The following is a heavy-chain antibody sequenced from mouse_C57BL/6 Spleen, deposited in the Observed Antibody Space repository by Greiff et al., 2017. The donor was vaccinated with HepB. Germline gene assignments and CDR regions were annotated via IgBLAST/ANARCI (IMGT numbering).Heavy chain of an antibody. D-gene: IGHD2-5*01. CDR2: ISDGGSYT. CDR3: ASYSNLYYFDY. Sequence: DVKLQESGGGLVKPGGSLKLSCAASGFTFSSYAMSWVRQTPEKRLEWVATISDGGSYTYYPDNVKGRFTISRDNAKNNLYLQMSHLKSEDTAMYYCASYSNLYYFDYWGQGTTLTVSS. V-gene: IGHV5-4*03. CDR1: GFTFSSYA. J-gene: IGHJ2*01.